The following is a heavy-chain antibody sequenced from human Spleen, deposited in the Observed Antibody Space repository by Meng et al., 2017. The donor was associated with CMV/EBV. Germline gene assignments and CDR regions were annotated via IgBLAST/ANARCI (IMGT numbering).Heavy chain of an antibody. CDR3: ARVLKRGYCSSTRCSSTDAVDI. Sequence: YYWSWIRQPPGKGLEWVAYIYYSGRTNYNPSLKSRVTISVDTSKNQFSLKLSSVTAADTAVYYCARVLKRGYCSSTRCSSTDAVDIWGQGTMVTVSS. D-gene: IGHD2-2*01. J-gene: IGHJ3*02. V-gene: IGHV4-59*01. CDR2: IYYSGRT. CDR1: YY.